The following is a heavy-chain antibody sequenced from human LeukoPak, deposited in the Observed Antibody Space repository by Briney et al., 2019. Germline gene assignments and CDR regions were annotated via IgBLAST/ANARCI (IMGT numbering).Heavy chain of an antibody. CDR2: IKYDGSEK. Sequence: SGGSLRLSCAVSGFTFSDYWMTWVRQAPGKGLEWVANIKYDGSEKFYVDSVRGRFTISRDNAKNLLFLQMNSLRAEDTAVYYCARGGHGAADQWGQGTLVTVSS. D-gene: IGHD1-26*01. J-gene: IGHJ5*02. CDR1: GFTFSDYW. V-gene: IGHV3-7*05. CDR3: ARGGHGAADQ.